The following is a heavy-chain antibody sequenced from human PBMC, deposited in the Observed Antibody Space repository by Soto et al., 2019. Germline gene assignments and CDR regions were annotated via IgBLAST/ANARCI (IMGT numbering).Heavy chain of an antibody. CDR2: ISHSGST. CDR1: GGSISSSAYY. CDR3: AREYTYGSNFFDC. V-gene: IGHV4-31*03. J-gene: IGHJ4*02. Sequence: QVQLQESGPGLVKPSQTLSLTCTVSGGSISSSAYYWSWIRQHPGKGLEWIGYISHSGSTYYNPSLKCSFIISVDTSKNQFSLSLTSVTAADTAVYYCAREYTYGSNFFDCWGQGALVTVSS. D-gene: IGHD5-18*01.